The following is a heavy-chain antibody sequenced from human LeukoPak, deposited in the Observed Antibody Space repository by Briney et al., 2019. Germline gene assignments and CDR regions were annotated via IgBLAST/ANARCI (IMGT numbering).Heavy chain of an antibody. D-gene: IGHD2-2*01. CDR3: ARRLIVVVPAATNPYYYYYMDV. Sequence: ASVNVSCKASGYTFTSYGISWVRQAPGQGLEWMGWISAYNGNTNYAQKPQGRVTMTTDTSTSTAYMELRSLRSDDTAVYYCARRLIVVVPAATNPYYYYYMDVWGKGTTVTISS. CDR2: ISAYNGNT. CDR1: GYTFTSYG. J-gene: IGHJ6*03. V-gene: IGHV1-18*01.